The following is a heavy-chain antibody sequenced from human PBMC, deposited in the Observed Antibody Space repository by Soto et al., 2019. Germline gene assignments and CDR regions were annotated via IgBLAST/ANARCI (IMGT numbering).Heavy chain of an antibody. J-gene: IGHJ3*01. CDR3: ARRARTATTNWGAFDV. Sequence: EVQLLESGGGLVQPGGSLRLSCAASGFTFNTYVMNWVRQAPGKGLEWVSTISYSADKTHYADSVKGRFTISRDNSRDTLFRQMNSLRADDAAVYYCARRARTATTNWGAFDVWCQGTMVTVSS. D-gene: IGHD1-7*01. V-gene: IGHV3-23*01. CDR1: GFTFNTYV. CDR2: ISYSADKT.